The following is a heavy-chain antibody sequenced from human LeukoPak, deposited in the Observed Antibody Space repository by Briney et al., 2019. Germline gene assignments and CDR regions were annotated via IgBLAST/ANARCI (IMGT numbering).Heavy chain of an antibody. CDR3: ARGRYCGGDCYHIDY. CDR1: GGTFSSYA. J-gene: IGHJ4*02. CDR2: IIPIFGTA. V-gene: IGHV1-69*13. D-gene: IGHD2-21*02. Sequence: ASVKVSCKASGGTFSSYAISWVRQAPGQGLEWMGGIIPIFGTANYAQKFQGGVTITADESTSTAYMELSSLRSEDTAVYYCARGRYCGGDCYHIDYWGQGTLVTVSS.